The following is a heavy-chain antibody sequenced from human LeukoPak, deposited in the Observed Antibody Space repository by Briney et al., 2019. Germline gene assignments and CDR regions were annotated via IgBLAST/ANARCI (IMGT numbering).Heavy chain of an antibody. D-gene: IGHD3-22*01. CDR3: AKDKDYYDGIDY. CDR2: ISWNSGSI. J-gene: IGHJ4*02. V-gene: IGHV3-9*01. CDR1: GFTFDDYA. Sequence: GGSLRLSCPASGFTFDDYAMHWVRQAPGKGLEWVSGISWNSGSIGYADSVKGRFTISRDNAKNSLYLQMNSLRAEDTALYYCAKDKDYYDGIDYWGQGTLVTVSS.